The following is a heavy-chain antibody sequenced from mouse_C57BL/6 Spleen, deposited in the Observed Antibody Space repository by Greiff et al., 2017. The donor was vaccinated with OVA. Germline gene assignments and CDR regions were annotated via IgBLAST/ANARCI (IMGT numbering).Heavy chain of an antibody. Sequence: EVKLMESGGDLVKPGGSLKLSCAASGFTFSSYGMSWVRQTPDKRLEWVATISSGGSYTYYPDSVKGRFTISRDNAKNTLYLQMSSLKSEDTAMYYCARQEGGNVCAYWGQGTLVTVSA. V-gene: IGHV5-6*01. J-gene: IGHJ3*01. CDR1: GFTFSSYG. D-gene: IGHD1-1*02. CDR3: ARQEGGNVCAY. CDR2: ISSGGSYT.